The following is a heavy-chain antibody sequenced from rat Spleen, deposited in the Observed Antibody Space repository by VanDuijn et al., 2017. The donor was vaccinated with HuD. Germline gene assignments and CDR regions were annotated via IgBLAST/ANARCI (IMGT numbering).Heavy chain of an antibody. Sequence: EVQLVESGGGLVQPGRSLKLSCAASGFTFSNYYMAWVRQAPTKGLEWVAYISAGGDNTYYRDSVKGRFTISRDDAKNTQYLQMNSLRSEDTATYYCTRDNMYTTDYYPDYFDYWGQGVMVTVSS. V-gene: IGHV5-27*01. CDR3: TRDNMYTTDYYPDYFDY. D-gene: IGHD1-6*01. CDR1: GFTFSNYY. CDR2: ISAGGDNT. J-gene: IGHJ2*01.